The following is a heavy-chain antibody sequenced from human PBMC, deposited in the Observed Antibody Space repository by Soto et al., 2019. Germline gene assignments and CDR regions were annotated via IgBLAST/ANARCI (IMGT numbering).Heavy chain of an antibody. CDR1: GGTFSSYA. CDR3: ARVRGCSSTSCHRTNNWFDP. V-gene: IGHV1-69*13. Sequence: GASVKVSCKASGGTFSSYAISWVRQAPGQGLEWMGGIIPIFGTANYAQKFQGRVTITADESTSTAYMELSSLRSEDTAVYYCARVRGCSSTSCHRTNNWFDPWGQGTLVTVS. CDR2: IIPIFGTA. J-gene: IGHJ5*02. D-gene: IGHD2-2*01.